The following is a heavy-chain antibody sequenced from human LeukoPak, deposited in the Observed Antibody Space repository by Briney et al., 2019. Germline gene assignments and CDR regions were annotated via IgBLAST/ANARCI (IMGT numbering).Heavy chain of an antibody. V-gene: IGHV1-18*01. D-gene: IGHD3-22*01. J-gene: IGHJ4*02. CDR3: ARWDSSGYYYVSLELDY. CDR1: GYTFTSYG. CDR2: ISAYNGNT. Sequence: GASVKVSCKASGYTFTSYGISWVRQAPGQGLEWMGWISAYNGNTNYAQKLQGRVTMTTDTSTSTAYMELRSLRSDDTAVYYCARWDSSGYYYVSLELDYWGQGTLVTVSS.